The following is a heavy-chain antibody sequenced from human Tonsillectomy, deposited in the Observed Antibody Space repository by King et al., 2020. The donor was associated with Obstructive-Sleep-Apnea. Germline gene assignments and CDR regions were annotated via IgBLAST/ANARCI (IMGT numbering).Heavy chain of an antibody. D-gene: IGHD6-19*01. J-gene: IGHJ4*02. CDR2: IDPSDSYT. V-gene: IGHV5-10-1*01. Sequence: QLVQSGAEVKKPGESLRISCKGSGYSFTSYWITWVRQMPGKGLEWSGRIDPSDSYTNYSPSFLGHVTISADKSISTAFQQWSSLKASDTAMYYCAGTSIAVAELDYWGQGTLVTVSS. CDR1: GYSFTSYW. CDR3: AGTSIAVAELDY.